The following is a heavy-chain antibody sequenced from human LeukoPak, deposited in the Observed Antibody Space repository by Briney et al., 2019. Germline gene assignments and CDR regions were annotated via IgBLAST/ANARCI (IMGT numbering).Heavy chain of an antibody. D-gene: IGHD3-10*01. Sequence: SETLSLTCTVSGGSISSSSYYWGWIRQPPGKGLEWIGSIYYSGSTYYNPSLKSLVTISVDTSKNQFSLKLSSVTAADTAVYYCARDSGPRAYAFDIWGQGTMVTVSS. CDR3: ARDSGPRAYAFDI. CDR1: GGSISSSSYY. CDR2: IYYSGST. V-gene: IGHV4-39*07. J-gene: IGHJ3*02.